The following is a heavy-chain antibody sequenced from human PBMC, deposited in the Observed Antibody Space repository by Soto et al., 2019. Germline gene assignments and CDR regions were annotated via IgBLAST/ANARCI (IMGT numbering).Heavy chain of an antibody. CDR2: IYHSGST. D-gene: IGHD5-12*01. V-gene: IGHV4-30-2*01. CDR3: ARGGYSGYDLTFDL. CDR1: GASISSGNHS. J-gene: IGHJ4*02. Sequence: PSETLSLTCAVPGASISSGNHSRSWIRQPPGKGLEWIGYIYHSGSTYYNPSLKRRVTISVDRSKNQFYLNLNSVTAADTAVYYCARGGYSGYDLTFDLWGQGTLVTVSS.